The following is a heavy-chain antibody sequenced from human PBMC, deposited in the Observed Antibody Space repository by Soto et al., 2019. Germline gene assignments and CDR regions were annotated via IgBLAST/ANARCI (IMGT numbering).Heavy chain of an antibody. D-gene: IGHD3-10*01. V-gene: IGHV5-51*01. J-gene: IGHJ6*02. CDR2: IYPGDSDT. CDR3: ARAMVRGVIYYYYGMDV. Sequence: PGESLKISCKGSGYSFTSYWIGWVRQMPGKGLEWMGIIYPGDSDTRYSPSFQGQVTISADKSISTAYLQWSSLKASDTAMYYCARAMVRGVIYYYYGMDVWGQGTTVTVSS. CDR1: GYSFTSYW.